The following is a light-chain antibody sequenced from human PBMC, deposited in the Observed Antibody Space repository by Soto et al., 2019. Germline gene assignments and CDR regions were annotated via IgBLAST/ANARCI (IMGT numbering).Light chain of an antibody. CDR3: QQYGSMLT. J-gene: IGKJ4*01. Sequence: EIVLTQSPGTLSLSPGERATLSCRASQSVSSNFLAWYQQQPGQAPRLLIYGASSRATGIPDRFSGSGSGTDFTLTISRLEPEDFAVYYCQQYGSMLTFGGGTKVEIK. CDR2: GAS. CDR1: QSVSSNF. V-gene: IGKV3-20*01.